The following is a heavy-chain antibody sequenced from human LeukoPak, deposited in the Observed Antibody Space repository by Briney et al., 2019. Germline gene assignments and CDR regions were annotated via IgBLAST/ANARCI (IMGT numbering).Heavy chain of an antibody. D-gene: IGHD2-2*01. Sequence: TGGSLRLSCAASGFTFSSYAMSWVRQAPGKGLEWVSAISGSGGSTYYADSVKGRFTISRDNSKNTLYLQMNSLRAEDTAVYYCARVLAGGPIVVVPAAALDYWGQGTLVTVSS. J-gene: IGHJ4*02. CDR2: ISGSGGST. V-gene: IGHV3-23*01. CDR1: GFTFSSYA. CDR3: ARVLAGGPIVVVPAAALDY.